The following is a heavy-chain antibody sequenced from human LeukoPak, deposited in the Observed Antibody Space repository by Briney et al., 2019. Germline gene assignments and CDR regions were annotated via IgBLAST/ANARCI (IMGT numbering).Heavy chain of an antibody. J-gene: IGHJ4*02. CDR3: AKDSCSGGSCYEDY. D-gene: IGHD2-15*01. CDR2: ISGSGGST. Sequence: GGSLRLSCAASGFTFSSYAMSWVRQAPGKGPEWVSGISGSGGSTYYADSVKGRFTISRDNSKKTLYLQMNSLTAEDTAVYYCAKDSCSGGSCYEDYWGQGTLVTVSP. CDR1: GFTFSSYA. V-gene: IGHV3-23*01.